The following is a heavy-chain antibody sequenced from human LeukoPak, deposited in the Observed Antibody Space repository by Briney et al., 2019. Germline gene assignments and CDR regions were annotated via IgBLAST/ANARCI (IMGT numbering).Heavy chain of an antibody. J-gene: IGHJ4*02. CDR3: ARDQEAFDY. CDR2: IYPRDGST. Sequence: ASVKVSCKASGYTFTSNGISWVRQVPGQGLEWMGMIYPRDGSTSYAQKFQGRVTVTRDTSTSTVHMELSGLRSEDTAVYYCARDQEAFDYWGQGTLVTVSS. CDR1: GYTFTSNG. V-gene: IGHV1-46*01.